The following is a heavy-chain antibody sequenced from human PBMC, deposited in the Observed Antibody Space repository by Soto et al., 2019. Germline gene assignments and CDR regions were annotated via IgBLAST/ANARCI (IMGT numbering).Heavy chain of an antibody. Sequence: QVQLVESGGGVVQPGRSLRLSCAASGFIFSSYGMHWVHQAPGKGLEWVAVISYDGSNKYYADSVKGRFTISRDNSKNTLYLQMNSLRAEDTAVYYCAKGGRTVTTWYFDYWGQGTLVTVSS. D-gene: IGHD4-17*01. J-gene: IGHJ4*02. CDR2: ISYDGSNK. CDR3: AKGGRTVTTWYFDY. V-gene: IGHV3-30*18. CDR1: GFIFSSYG.